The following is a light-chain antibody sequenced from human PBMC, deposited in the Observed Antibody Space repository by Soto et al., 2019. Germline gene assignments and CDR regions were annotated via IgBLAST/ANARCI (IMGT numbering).Light chain of an antibody. V-gene: IGKV3-20*01. CDR2: GAS. CDR3: QQYGSSPWT. CDR1: QSVSSSH. J-gene: IGKJ1*01. Sequence: EIVLTQSPGTLSLSPGERATLSCRASQSVSSSHLAWYQQKPGQAPRLLIYGASSRATGIPDRFSGSGSGKDFTLTISRLEPEDFAVYYCQQYGSSPWTFGQGTKVDIK.